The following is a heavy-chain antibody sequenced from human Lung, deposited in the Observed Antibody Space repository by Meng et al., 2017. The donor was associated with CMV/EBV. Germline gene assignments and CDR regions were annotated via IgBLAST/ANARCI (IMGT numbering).Heavy chain of an antibody. D-gene: IGHD5-24*01. CDR2: IYYTGST. J-gene: IGHJ4*02. Sequence: QVQPQESGPGLVKPSQTLALTCTCSGGSIGSGGYYWSCIRQHPGKGLEWIGYIYYTGSTFYNPSLKSRVTISVDTSKNQFSLKLIPATAADTAVYYCAREAGRDGYATPKFDYWGQGTLVTVSS. V-gene: IGHV4-31*03. CDR3: AREAGRDGYATPKFDY. CDR1: GGSIGSGGYY.